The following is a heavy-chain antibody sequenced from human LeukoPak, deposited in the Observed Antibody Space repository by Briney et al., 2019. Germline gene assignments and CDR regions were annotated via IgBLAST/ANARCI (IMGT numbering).Heavy chain of an antibody. V-gene: IGHV4-59*07. Sequence: SDTPSLTCTVSGGSISSYDWSWIRPPPGRGLEWSGYIYYSGRTNYNPSLKSRVTISDDTSKHQFSLKLTSATASDTAVYYCARGNYDLWSGYYDYWGQGTLVTVSS. CDR3: ARGNYDLWSGYYDY. CDR2: IYYSGRT. CDR1: GGSISSYD. D-gene: IGHD3-3*01. J-gene: IGHJ4*02.